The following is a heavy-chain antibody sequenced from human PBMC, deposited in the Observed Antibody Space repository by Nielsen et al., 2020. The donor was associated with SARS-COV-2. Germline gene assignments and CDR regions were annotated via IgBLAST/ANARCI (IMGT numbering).Heavy chain of an antibody. D-gene: IGHD3-22*01. CDR3: ARETLKYYDTSGSAIFDF. CDR1: GNTFTNYY. J-gene: IGHJ3*01. V-gene: IGHV1-46*01. CDR2: ITPSGDST. Sequence: ASVKVSCKASGNTFTNYYMHWVRHAPGQGLEWVGIITPSGDSTNYEQKFQGRVTMTRDTYTNTVYMELSSLRSEDTAVYYCARETLKYYDTSGSAIFDFWGQGTMVTVSS.